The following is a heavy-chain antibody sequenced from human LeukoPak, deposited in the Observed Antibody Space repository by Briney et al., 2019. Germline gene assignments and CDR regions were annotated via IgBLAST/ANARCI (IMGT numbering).Heavy chain of an antibody. V-gene: IGHV3-7*01. CDR2: IKQDGSEK. D-gene: IGHD3-16*01. J-gene: IGHJ4*02. Sequence: PGGSLRPSCAASGFTFSSYWMSWVRQAPGKGLEWVANIKQDGSEKYYVDSVKGRFTISRDNAKNSLYLQMNSLRAEDTAVYYCARDFWGSSFDYWGQGTLVTVSS. CDR1: GFTFSSYW. CDR3: ARDFWGSSFDY.